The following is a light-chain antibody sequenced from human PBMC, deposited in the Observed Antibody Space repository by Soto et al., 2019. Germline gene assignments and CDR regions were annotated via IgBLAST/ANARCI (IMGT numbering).Light chain of an antibody. CDR3: QQYHDYSS. Sequence: DAQVTQSPSTLSASVGDRVTITCRASQSISSWLAWYQQKPGKAPNLLIYKASTLKTGVPSRFSGSGSGTEFTLTISGLQPDDFATHYCQQYHDYSSFGQGTKLEIK. CDR1: QSISSW. J-gene: IGKJ2*01. V-gene: IGKV1-5*03. CDR2: KAS.